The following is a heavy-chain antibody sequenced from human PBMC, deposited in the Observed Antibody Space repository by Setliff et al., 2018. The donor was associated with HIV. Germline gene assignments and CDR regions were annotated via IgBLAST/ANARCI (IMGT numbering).Heavy chain of an antibody. J-gene: IGHJ4*02. CDR1: GYSFTDYY. CDR3: AREGQDSGGWYYFDY. Sequence: GASVKVSCKASGYSFTDYYMHWVRQAPGQGLEYMGRINPKSGATIYAENFQGRVTMTRDMSISTAYMEVNRLTSDDTALYYCAREGQDSGGWYYFDYWGRGTLVTVSS. CDR2: INPKSGAT. D-gene: IGHD6-19*01. V-gene: IGHV1-2*06.